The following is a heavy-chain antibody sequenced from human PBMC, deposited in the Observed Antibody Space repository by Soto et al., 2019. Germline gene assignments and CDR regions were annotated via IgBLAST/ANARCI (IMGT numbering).Heavy chain of an antibody. CDR2: IDPSDSQT. CDR1: GYSFAGYW. CDR3: ARQIYVFDRGPKSPCSFVS. J-gene: IGHJ4*02. Sequence: PGESLKISFKGSGYSFAGYWITWVRQMPGKGLEWMGRIDPSDSQTYYSPSFRGHVTISGAESITTVFLQGSRLRASDTAMYYWARQIYVFDRGPKSPCSFVSWGQGTLGTGSS. V-gene: IGHV5-10-1*01. D-gene: IGHD3-22*01.